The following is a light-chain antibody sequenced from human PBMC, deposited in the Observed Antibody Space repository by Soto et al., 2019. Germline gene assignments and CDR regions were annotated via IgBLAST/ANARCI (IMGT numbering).Light chain of an antibody. V-gene: IGKV3-15*01. J-gene: IGKJ4*01. CDR3: QQYRRWPLT. CDR1: QSVSSN. CDR2: GAS. Sequence: ELVMKKSPATLSVSTGARATLSCRAGQSVSSNVAWYQQKPGQAPSLLIYGASXRAXGTPARFSGSGSGTEFTLTISSLQSQDFAVYYCQQYRRWPLTFGGGTKVDIK.